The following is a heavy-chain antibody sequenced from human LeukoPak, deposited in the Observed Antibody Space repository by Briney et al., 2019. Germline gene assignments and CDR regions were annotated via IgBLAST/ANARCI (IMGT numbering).Heavy chain of an antibody. CDR3: ARTRGYCSSTSCWYYFDY. Sequence: ESGPTLVNPTQTLTLACTFSGFSLSTSGMCVSWIRQPPGKALEWLARIDWDDDKYYSTSLKTRPTISKDTSKNQVVLTMTNMDPVDTATYDCARTRGYCSSTSCWYYFDYWGQGTLVTVSS. J-gene: IGHJ4*02. D-gene: IGHD2-2*01. CDR2: IDWDDDK. V-gene: IGHV2-70*11. CDR1: GFSLSTSGMC.